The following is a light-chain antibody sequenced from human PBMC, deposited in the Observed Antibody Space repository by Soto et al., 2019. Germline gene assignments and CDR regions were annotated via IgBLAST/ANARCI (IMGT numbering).Light chain of an antibody. CDR3: SSYTSSSTLV. Sequence: QSLLTEPASVSGSPGKSITISCTGTSSDVGGYNYDSWYQQHPGKAPKLMIYEVSNRPSGVSNRFSGSKSGNTASLTISGLQAEYEADYYCSSYTSSSTLVFGTGTKVTVL. V-gene: IGLV2-14*01. CDR1: SSDVGGYNY. CDR2: EVS. J-gene: IGLJ1*01.